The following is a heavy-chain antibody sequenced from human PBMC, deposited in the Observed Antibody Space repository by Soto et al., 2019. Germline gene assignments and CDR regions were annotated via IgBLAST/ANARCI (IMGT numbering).Heavy chain of an antibody. CDR2: ISHSGTT. CDR1: GGSMTGYY. CDR3: AKSSSGRSNCCDP. V-gene: IGHV4-59*08. J-gene: IGHJ5*02. Sequence: QVQLQESGPGLVKPSETLSLTCTVSGGSMTGYYWSWIRQPPGKGLEWIGYISHSGTTNYNPSLQSRVNMSLDTSKNYFSLKLSSVTAADTAIYYCAKSSSGRSNCCDPGGQGTLVTVSS. D-gene: IGHD3-10*01.